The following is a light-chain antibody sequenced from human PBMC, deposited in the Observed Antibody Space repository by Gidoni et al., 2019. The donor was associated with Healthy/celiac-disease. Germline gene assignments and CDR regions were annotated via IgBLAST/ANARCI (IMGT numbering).Light chain of an antibody. CDR3: QQRSNWPPGGS. CDR1: QSVISY. Sequence: DIVLTQSPATLSLSPGERATLSCRASQSVISYLAWYQQKPGQAPRRLIYDASNRATGIPARFSGSGAGTDFTLTISSLETEEFAVYYCQQRSNWPPGGSFGGGTKVEIK. CDR2: DAS. J-gene: IGKJ4*01. V-gene: IGKV3-11*01.